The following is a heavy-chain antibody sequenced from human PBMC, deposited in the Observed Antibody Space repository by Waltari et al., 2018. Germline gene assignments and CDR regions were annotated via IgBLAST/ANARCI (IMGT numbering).Heavy chain of an antibody. V-gene: IGHV1-69*04. D-gene: IGHD1-26*01. CDR1: GGTFSSYA. CDR2: IIPILSIA. CDR3: ARVTTVDGSYSNWFDP. Sequence: QVQLVQSGAEVKKPGSSVKVSCKASGGTFSSYAISWVRQAPGQGLEWMGGIIPILSIANYAQKFQGRVTITADESTSTAYMELSSLRSEDTAVYYCARVTTVDGSYSNWFDPWGQGTLVTVSS. J-gene: IGHJ5*02.